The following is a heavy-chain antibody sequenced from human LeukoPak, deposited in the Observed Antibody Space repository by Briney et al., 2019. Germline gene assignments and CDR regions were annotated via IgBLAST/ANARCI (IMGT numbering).Heavy chain of an antibody. V-gene: IGHV3-7*01. CDR2: IDEAGKDR. CDR3: AGASPGVVFNYFDY. CDR1: GFTIDSFY. Sequence: GGSLRLSCVASGFTIDSFYMSWVRQAPGKGLEWVANIDEAGKDRYYADSVKGRFTISRDNTKNSVFLDMTSLRVEDTATYFCAGASPGVVFNYFDYWGKGALVPVSS. J-gene: IGHJ4*01. D-gene: IGHD2-15*01.